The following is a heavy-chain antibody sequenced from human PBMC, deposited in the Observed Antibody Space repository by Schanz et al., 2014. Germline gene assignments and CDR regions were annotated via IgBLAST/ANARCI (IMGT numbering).Heavy chain of an antibody. CDR1: GFNFSSYS. Sequence: EVQLVESGGGLVKPGGSLRLSCAASGFNFSSYSLNWVRQAPGKGLEWVSSISYGASYIYYAESVKGRFTISRDNSKNTLYLQMDSLRAEDTAVYFCAKKGPAYNPFVSWGQGTLVTVSS. J-gene: IGHJ4*02. V-gene: IGHV3-21*04. D-gene: IGHD1-1*01. CDR2: ISYGASYI. CDR3: AKKGPAYNPFVS.